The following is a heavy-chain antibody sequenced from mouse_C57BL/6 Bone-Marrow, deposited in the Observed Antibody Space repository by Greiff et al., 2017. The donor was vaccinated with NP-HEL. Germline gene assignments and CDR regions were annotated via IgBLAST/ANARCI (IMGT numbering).Heavy chain of an antibody. D-gene: IGHD4-1*01. CDR2: IYPRSGHT. V-gene: IGHV1-81*01. CDR1: GYTFTSYG. Sequence: QVQLQQSGAELARPGASVKLSCKASGYTFTSYGISWVKQRTGQGLEWIGEIYPRSGHTYYNEKFKGKATLTADKSSSTAYMELRSLTSEDSAVYFCAREDWERYFDVWGTGTTVTVSS. CDR3: AREDWERYFDV. J-gene: IGHJ1*03.